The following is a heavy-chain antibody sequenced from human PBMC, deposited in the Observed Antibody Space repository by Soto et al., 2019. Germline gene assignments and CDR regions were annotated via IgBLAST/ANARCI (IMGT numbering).Heavy chain of an antibody. CDR3: ARPLGWRDAFDL. V-gene: IGHV3-7*01. CDR2: IKQDGSDE. J-gene: IGHJ3*01. Sequence: EVQLVESGGDLVQPGGSLRLSCAASGFRFSGYWMSWVRQAPGKGLEWVANIKQDGSDEYYVDSVKGRFTISRDNAEKSLSRQMNSLRPEDTAVYYCARPLGWRDAFDLCGQGTMVTVSS. CDR1: GFRFSGYW. D-gene: IGHD6-19*01.